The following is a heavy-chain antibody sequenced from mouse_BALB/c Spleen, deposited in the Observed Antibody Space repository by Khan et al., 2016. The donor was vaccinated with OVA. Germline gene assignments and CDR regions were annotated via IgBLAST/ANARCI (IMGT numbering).Heavy chain of an antibody. J-gene: IGHJ3*01. D-gene: IGHD2-1*01. CDR1: GFTFCSYG. Sequence: EVELVESGGDLVKPGGSLKLSCAASGFTFCSYGMSWVRQTPDKRLEWVATISSGGNYTYYPDSVKGRFTISSDNAKNTLYLQLSSLKSEDTAMYYCARHEATIILVAYWGQGTLVTVSS. CDR3: ARHEATIILVAY. CDR2: ISSGGNYT. V-gene: IGHV5-6*01.